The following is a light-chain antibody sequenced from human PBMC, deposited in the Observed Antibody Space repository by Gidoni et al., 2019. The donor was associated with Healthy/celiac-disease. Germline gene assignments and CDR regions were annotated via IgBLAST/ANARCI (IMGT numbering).Light chain of an antibody. CDR2: QDS. Sequence: SYELTQPPSVSVSPGQTASITCSGDELGDKYACWYQQKPGQSPVLVNYQDSKRPSGIPERFSGSNSGNTATLTISGTQAMDEADYYCQAWDSSTAWVVFGGGTKLTVL. J-gene: IGLJ2*01. V-gene: IGLV3-1*01. CDR1: ELGDKY. CDR3: QAWDSSTAWVV.